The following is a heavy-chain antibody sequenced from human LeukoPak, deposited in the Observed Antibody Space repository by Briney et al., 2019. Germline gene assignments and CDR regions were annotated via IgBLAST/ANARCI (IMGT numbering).Heavy chain of an antibody. V-gene: IGHV3-30-3*01. CDR3: AAEMATNLIDN. D-gene: IGHD5-24*01. CDR1: GFTFSSYW. CDR2: ISYDGSNK. J-gene: IGHJ4*02. Sequence: GGSLRLSCAPSGFTFSSYWMSWVSQAPGKGLEWVAVISYDGSNKYYADSVKGRFTISRDNSKNTLYLQMNSLRAEDTAVYYCAAEMATNLIDNWGQGTLVTVSS.